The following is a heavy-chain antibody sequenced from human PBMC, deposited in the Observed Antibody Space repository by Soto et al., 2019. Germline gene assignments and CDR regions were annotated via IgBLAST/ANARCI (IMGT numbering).Heavy chain of an antibody. V-gene: IGHV1-24*01. CDR1: GYTLTELS. J-gene: IGHJ3*02. CDR2: FDPEDGET. CDR3: ATVRITIFGVAPDDAFDI. D-gene: IGHD3-3*01. Sequence: ASVKVSCKVSGYTLTELSMHWVRQAPGKGLEWMGGFDPEDGETIYAQKFQGRVTMTEDTSTDTAYMELSSLRSEDTAVYYCATVRITIFGVAPDDAFDIWGQGTMVTVSS.